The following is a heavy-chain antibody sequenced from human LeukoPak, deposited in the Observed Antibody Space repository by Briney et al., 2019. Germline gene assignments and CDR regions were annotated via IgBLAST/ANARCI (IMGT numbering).Heavy chain of an antibody. J-gene: IGHJ6*02. Sequence: GGSLRLSCAASGFTFSTYAMSWVRQAPGKGLEWVSAISASGGSTFYADSVKGRFTISRDNSKNTLYLQINSLRAEDTAVYYCAKDRTAMDAYYYYGMDVWGQGTTVTVSS. V-gene: IGHV3-23*01. CDR1: GFTFSTYA. CDR3: AKDRTAMDAYYYYGMDV. CDR2: ISASGGST. D-gene: IGHD5-18*01.